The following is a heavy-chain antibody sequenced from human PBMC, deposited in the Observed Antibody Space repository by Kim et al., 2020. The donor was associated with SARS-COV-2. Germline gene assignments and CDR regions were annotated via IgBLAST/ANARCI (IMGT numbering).Heavy chain of an antibody. V-gene: IGHV3-23*01. CDR2: T. J-gene: IGHJ6*02. Sequence: TYLADSDKGRFPTSRDKSKNPLYLQMDSLGAEDTAIYYCTRNIAMDVWGQGTTVTVSS. CDR3: TRNIAMDV. D-gene: IGHD2-15*01.